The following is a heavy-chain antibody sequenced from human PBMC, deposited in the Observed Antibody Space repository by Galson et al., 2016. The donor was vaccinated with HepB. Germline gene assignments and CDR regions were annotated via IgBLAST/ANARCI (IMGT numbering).Heavy chain of an antibody. D-gene: IGHD3-22*01. V-gene: IGHV4-59*11. Sequence: SETLSLTCAVSGGSISRHNWSWIRQTPGKGLEWIGYMYSTGSSNYNPSLKSRVTISVDTSKNQVSLNLTSVTAADTAVYYCGRDYYHSSGYANGYFDSWGQGTLVTVSS. CDR2: MYSTGSS. J-gene: IGHJ4*02. CDR1: GGSISRHN. CDR3: GRDYYHSSGYANGYFDS.